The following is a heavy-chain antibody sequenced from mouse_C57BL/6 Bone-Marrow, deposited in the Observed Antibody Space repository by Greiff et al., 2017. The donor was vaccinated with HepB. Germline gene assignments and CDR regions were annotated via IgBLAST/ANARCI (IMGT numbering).Heavy chain of an antibody. Sequence: QVQLKQPGAELVMPGASVKLSCKASGYTFTSYWMHWVKQRPGQGLEWIGEIDPSDSYTNYNQKFKGKSTLTVDNSSSTAYMQLSSLTSEDSAVYYCARSDYDYDGLFAYWGQGTLVTVSA. CDR1: GYTFTSYW. J-gene: IGHJ3*01. CDR3: ARSDYDYDGLFAY. V-gene: IGHV1-69*01. CDR2: IDPSDSYT. D-gene: IGHD2-4*01.